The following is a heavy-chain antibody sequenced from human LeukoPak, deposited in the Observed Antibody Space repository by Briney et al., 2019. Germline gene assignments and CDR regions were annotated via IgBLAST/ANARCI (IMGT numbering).Heavy chain of an antibody. CDR3: ARDTATLRNFDHYYHMDV. Sequence: PGRSLRLSCAASGFTFSSYAMHWVRQAPGKGLEWVAVISYDGSNKYYADSVKGRFTISRDNSKNSLYLQMSSLRAEDTAVYYCARDTATLRNFDHYYHMDVWGKGTTVTVSS. CDR1: GFTFSSYA. J-gene: IGHJ6*03. CDR2: ISYDGSNK. V-gene: IGHV3-30-3*01. D-gene: IGHD3-9*01.